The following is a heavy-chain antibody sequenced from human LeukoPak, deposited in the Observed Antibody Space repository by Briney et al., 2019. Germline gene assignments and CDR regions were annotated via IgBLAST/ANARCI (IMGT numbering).Heavy chain of an antibody. CDR1: GFTFGDYA. Sequence: GGSLRLSCTASGFTFGDYAMSWVRQAPGKGLEWVGFIRSKAYGGTTEYAASVKGRFTISRDDSKSIAYLQMNSLKTEDTAVYYCTRGSYQLLPRWFDPWGQGTLVTVCS. CDR3: TRGSYQLLPRWFDP. J-gene: IGHJ5*02. D-gene: IGHD2-2*01. CDR2: IRSKAYGGTT. V-gene: IGHV3-49*04.